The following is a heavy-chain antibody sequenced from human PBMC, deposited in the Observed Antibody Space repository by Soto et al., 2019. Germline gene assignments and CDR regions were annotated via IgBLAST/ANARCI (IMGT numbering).Heavy chain of an antibody. CDR2: IYHSGST. V-gene: IGHV4-38-2*01. J-gene: IGHJ6*02. D-gene: IGHD6-13*01. CDR1: GYSISSGYY. Sequence: LSLTCAVSGYSISSGYYWGWIRQPPGKGLEWIGSIYHSGSTYYNPSLKSRVTISVDTSKNQFSLKLSSVTAADTAVYYCARGSGYSSSWYGGPDYYYYGMDVWGQGTTVTVSS. CDR3: ARGSGYSSSWYGGPDYYYYGMDV.